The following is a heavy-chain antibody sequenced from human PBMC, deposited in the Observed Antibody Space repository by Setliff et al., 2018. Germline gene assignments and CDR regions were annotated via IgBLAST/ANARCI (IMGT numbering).Heavy chain of an antibody. CDR1: GGSISSGGYY. CDR2: IYYSGST. J-gene: IGHJ3*01. Sequence: PSETLSLTCTVSGGSISSGGYYWSWIRQQPGKGLEWIGYIYYSGSTYYNPSLKSRVTISVDTSKNQFSLKLSSVTAADTAVYYCARDPLTPHRRLPFSLSGHGTMVTVSS. CDR3: ARDPLTPHRRLPFSL. V-gene: IGHV4-31*03. D-gene: IGHD2-15*01.